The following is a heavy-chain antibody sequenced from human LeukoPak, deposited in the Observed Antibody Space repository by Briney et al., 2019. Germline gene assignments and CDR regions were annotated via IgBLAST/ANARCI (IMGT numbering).Heavy chain of an antibody. CDR1: GVTFSSYA. V-gene: IGHV3-23*01. Sequence: GGSLRLSCAASGVTFSSYAMSWVRQAPGKGLEWVSAISGSGGSTYYADSVKGRFTISRDNSKNTLYLQMNSLRAEDTAVYYCAKGRYCSSTSCYLCMDVWGQGTTVTVSS. CDR3: AKGRYCSSTSCYLCMDV. CDR2: ISGSGGST. D-gene: IGHD2-2*01. J-gene: IGHJ6*02.